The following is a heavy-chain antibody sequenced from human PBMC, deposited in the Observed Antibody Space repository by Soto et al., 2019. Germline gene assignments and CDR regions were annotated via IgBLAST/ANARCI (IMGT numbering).Heavy chain of an antibody. D-gene: IGHD3-3*01. V-gene: IGHV4-59*01. CDR1: GGSISSYY. Sequence: SETLSLTCTVSGGSISSYYWSWIRQPPGKGLEWIGYIYYSGSTNYNPSLKSRVTISVDTSKNQFSLELSSVTAADTAVYYCARMGSYYDFWSGTYYYYGMDVWGQGTTVTVSS. J-gene: IGHJ6*02. CDR2: IYYSGST. CDR3: ARMGSYYDFWSGTYYYYGMDV.